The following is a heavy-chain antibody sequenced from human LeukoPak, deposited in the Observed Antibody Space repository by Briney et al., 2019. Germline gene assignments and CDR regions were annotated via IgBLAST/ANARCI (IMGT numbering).Heavy chain of an antibody. J-gene: IGHJ3*02. Sequence: SVKVSCKASGGTFSSYAISWVRQAPGQGLEWMGRIIPILGIANYAQKFQGRVTITADKSTSTAYMELSSLRSEDTAVYYCARDLSVAEVATHGPDAFDIWGQGTMVTVSS. V-gene: IGHV1-69*04. CDR2: IIPILGIA. CDR1: GGTFSSYA. CDR3: ARDLSVAEVATHGPDAFDI. D-gene: IGHD2-15*01.